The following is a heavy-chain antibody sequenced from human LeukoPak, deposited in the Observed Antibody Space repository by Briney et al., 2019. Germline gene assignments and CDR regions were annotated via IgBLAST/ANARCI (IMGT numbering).Heavy chain of an antibody. V-gene: IGHV3-48*01. CDR1: GFTFSSYA. CDR2: ISSSSSTI. Sequence: GGSLRLSCAASGFTFSSYAMSWVRQAPGKGLEWVSYISSSSSTIYYADSVKGRFTISRDNAKNSLYLQMNSLRAEDTAVYYCARDLRFLEWLSQYYFDYWGQGTLVTVSS. J-gene: IGHJ4*02. D-gene: IGHD3-3*01. CDR3: ARDLRFLEWLSQYYFDY.